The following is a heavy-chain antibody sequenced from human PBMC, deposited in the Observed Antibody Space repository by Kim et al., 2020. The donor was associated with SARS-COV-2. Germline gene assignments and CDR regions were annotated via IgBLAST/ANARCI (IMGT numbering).Heavy chain of an antibody. CDR1: GGSISSSSYY. CDR2: IYYSGST. J-gene: IGHJ6*02. Sequence: SETLSLTCTVSGGSISSSSYYWGWIRQPPGKGLEWIGSIYYSGSTYYNPSLKSRVTISVDTSKNQFSLKLSSVTAADTAVYYCASTVHYYGSGHAYGMDVWGQGTTVTVSS. D-gene: IGHD3-10*01. V-gene: IGHV4-39*01. CDR3: ASTVHYYGSGHAYGMDV.